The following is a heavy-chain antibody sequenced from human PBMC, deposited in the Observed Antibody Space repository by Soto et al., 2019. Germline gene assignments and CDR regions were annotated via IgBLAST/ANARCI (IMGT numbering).Heavy chain of an antibody. CDR2: IYYTGRT. Sequence: SETLSLTCTVSGGSIRSTTYYWGWIRQPPGKGLEWIGTIYYTGRTHYNPSLKGRVNISVDMSKNQFSLKLSSVTATDTAVYYCATHNWNLDPWGQGTLVTVSS. V-gene: IGHV4-39*01. CDR1: GGSIRSTTYY. J-gene: IGHJ1*01. CDR3: ATHNWNLDP. D-gene: IGHD1-7*01.